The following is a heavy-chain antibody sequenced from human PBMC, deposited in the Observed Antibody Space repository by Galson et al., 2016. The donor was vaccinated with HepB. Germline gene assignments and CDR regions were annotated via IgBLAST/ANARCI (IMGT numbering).Heavy chain of an antibody. CDR3: ARDRYYDSSGHFAFDI. V-gene: IGHV1-2*02. Sequence: SVKVSCKASGYTFTDYYMHWVRQAPGQGLEWMGWINPNSGGTNYAQKFQGRVTMTRDTSISTAYMELNRLRSDDMAVYYCARDRYYDSSGHFAFDIWGQGTMVTVSS. CDR1: GYTFTDYY. J-gene: IGHJ3*02. CDR2: INPNSGGT. D-gene: IGHD3-22*01.